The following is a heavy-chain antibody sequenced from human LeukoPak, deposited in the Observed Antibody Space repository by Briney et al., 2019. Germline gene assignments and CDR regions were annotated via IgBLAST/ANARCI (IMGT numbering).Heavy chain of an antibody. V-gene: IGHV1-46*01. Sequence: ASVKVSCKASGGTFSSYAISWVRQAPGQGLEWMGIITPSDGGTSYAQRFQGRVTMTRDTSTSTVHMELSSLRSEDTAVYYCARVGHPGAFDIWGQGTMVTVSS. CDR1: GGTFSSYA. CDR3: ARVGHPGAFDI. J-gene: IGHJ3*02. CDR2: ITPSDGGT.